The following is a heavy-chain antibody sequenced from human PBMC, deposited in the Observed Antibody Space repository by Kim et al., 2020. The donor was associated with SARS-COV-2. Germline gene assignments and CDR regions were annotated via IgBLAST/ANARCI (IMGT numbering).Heavy chain of an antibody. CDR3: AKHDARYCSGGNCWYFDY. D-gene: IGHD2-15*01. Sequence: SETLSLTCAVYGGSFNDYYWTWIRQPPGKGLEWIGEINHIGSTKYNSSLKSRVTMSADTSKNQLSLKLSFVTAADTAVYYCAKHDARYCSGGNCWYFDYWGQGTLVTVSP. V-gene: IGHV4-34*01. J-gene: IGHJ4*02. CDR1: GGSFNDYY. CDR2: INHIGST.